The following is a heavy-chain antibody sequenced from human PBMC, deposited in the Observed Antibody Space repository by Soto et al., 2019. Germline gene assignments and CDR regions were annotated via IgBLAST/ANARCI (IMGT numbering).Heavy chain of an antibody. J-gene: IGHJ3*02. CDR3: ARGWKVAGDAFDI. D-gene: IGHD1-1*01. V-gene: IGHV5-51*01. Sequence: PGESLKISCKGSGYNFAVYWIGWVRQMPGKGLEWMGMIYPGDSDTRYSPSFQGQVTISVDKSISTAYLQWSSLKASDTAMYYCARGWKVAGDAFDIWGQGTMDTVSS. CDR1: GYNFAVYW. CDR2: IYPGDSDT.